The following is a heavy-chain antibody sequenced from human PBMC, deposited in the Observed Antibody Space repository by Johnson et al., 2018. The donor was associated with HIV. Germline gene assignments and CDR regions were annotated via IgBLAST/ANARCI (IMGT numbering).Heavy chain of an antibody. V-gene: IGHV3-30-3*01. D-gene: IGHD2-15*01. J-gene: IGHJ3*02. CDR2: ISYDGSNK. CDR3: ARSKDCSVGTCPDVFDI. CDR1: GFTFSSYA. Sequence: QVQLVESGGGVVQPGRSLRLSSAASGFTFSSYAMHWVRQAPGKGLEWVAVISYDGSNKYYADSVKGRFTISRDNAKNSLYLQMNSLRAEDTAVYYCARSKDCSVGTCPDVFDIWGQGTMVIVSS.